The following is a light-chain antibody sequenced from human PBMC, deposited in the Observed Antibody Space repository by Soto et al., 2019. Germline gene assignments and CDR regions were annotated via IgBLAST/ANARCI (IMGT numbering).Light chain of an antibody. Sequence: IVFTQSPGTLSLSPWEIATLSCRASQSVSSSYLAWYQQKPGQAPRLLIYAASRRATGIPDRFSGSGSGTDFTLTISRLEPEDFAVYYCQQYGSSVFNFGPGTKVDIK. CDR1: QSVSSSY. CDR3: QQYGSSVFN. V-gene: IGKV3-20*01. CDR2: AAS. J-gene: IGKJ3*01.